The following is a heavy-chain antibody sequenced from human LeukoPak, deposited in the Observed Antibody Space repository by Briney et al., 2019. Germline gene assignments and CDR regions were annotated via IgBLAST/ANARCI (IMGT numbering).Heavy chain of an antibody. CDR1: GGSISSSSYY. Sequence: SETLSLTCTVSGGSISSSSYYWGWIRQPPGKGLEWIGSIYYSGSTYYNPSLKSRVTISVDTSKNQFSLKLSSVTAADTAVYYCARARYYYDSSGYYYNLFFDYWGQGTLVTVSS. CDR2: IYYSGST. D-gene: IGHD3-22*01. V-gene: IGHV4-39*01. J-gene: IGHJ4*02. CDR3: ARARYYYDSSGYYYNLFFDY.